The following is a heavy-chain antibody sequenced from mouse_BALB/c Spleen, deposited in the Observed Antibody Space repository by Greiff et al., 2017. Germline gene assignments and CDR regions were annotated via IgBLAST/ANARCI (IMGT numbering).Heavy chain of an antibody. CDR3: ARDGYDSYAMDY. Sequence: EVMLVESGGGLVKPGGSLKLSCAASGFTFSSYAMSWVRQSPEKRLEWVAEISSGGSYTYYPDTVTGRFTISRDNAKNTLYLEMSSLRSEDTAMYYCARDGYDSYAMDYWGQGTSVTVSS. CDR1: GFTFSSYA. J-gene: IGHJ4*01. V-gene: IGHV5-9-4*01. D-gene: IGHD2-4*01. CDR2: ISSGGSYT.